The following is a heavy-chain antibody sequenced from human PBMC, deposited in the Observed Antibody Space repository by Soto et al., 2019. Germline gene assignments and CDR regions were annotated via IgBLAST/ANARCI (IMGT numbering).Heavy chain of an antibody. CDR2: INAGNGNT. V-gene: IGHV1-3*01. CDR3: ARTPPLSSSGYYYMDV. J-gene: IGHJ6*03. Sequence: ASVKVSCKASGYTFTSYAMHWVRQAPGQRLEWMGWINAGNGNTKYSQKFQGRVTITRDTSASTAYMELSSLRSEDTAVYYCARTPPLSSSGYYYMDVWGKGTTVTVSS. CDR1: GYTFTSYA. D-gene: IGHD6-6*01.